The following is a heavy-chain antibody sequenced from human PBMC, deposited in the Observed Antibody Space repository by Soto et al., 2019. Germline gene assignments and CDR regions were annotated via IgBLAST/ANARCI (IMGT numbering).Heavy chain of an antibody. Sequence: QVQLVESGGGVVQPGRSLRLSCAASGFTFSSYAMHWVHQAPGKGLEWVALISYDGRNKYYADSVKGRFTISRDNSKNTLYLQMISLRTEDTAVYYCGRCSSTSCHLGADYWGQGTLVAVSS. CDR1: GFTFSSYA. CDR3: GRCSSTSCHLGADY. D-gene: IGHD2-2*01. J-gene: IGHJ4*02. V-gene: IGHV3-30-3*01. CDR2: ISYDGRNK.